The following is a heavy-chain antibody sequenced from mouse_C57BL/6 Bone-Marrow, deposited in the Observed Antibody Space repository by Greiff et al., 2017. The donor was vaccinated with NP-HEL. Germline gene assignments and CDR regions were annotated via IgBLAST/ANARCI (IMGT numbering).Heavy chain of an antibody. CDR1: GFTFSSYA. CDR2: ISDGGSYT. D-gene: IGHD2-1*01. Sequence: EVQGVESGGGLVKPGGSLKLSCAASGFTFSSYAISWVRQTPEKRLEWVATISDGGSYTYYPDNVKGRFTISRDNAKNNLYLQMSHLKSEDTAMYYCARGNSYYFDYWGQGTTLTVSS. CDR3: ARGNSYYFDY. V-gene: IGHV5-4*01. J-gene: IGHJ2*01.